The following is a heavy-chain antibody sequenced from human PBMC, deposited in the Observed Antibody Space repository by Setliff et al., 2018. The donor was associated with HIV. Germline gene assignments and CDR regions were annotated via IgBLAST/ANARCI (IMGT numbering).Heavy chain of an antibody. Sequence: GESLKISCGGFGYGFYGYWISWVRQMPGKGLEWMGRIDPADSYTHYSPSFQGHITISIDKSISSASLHWSSLRTSDTAIYYCARHFGYNPGWFDSWGQGTLVTVSS. CDR3: ARHFGYNPGWFDS. D-gene: IGHD3-10*01. V-gene: IGHV5-10-1*01. CDR2: IDPADSYT. J-gene: IGHJ5*01. CDR1: GYGFYGYW.